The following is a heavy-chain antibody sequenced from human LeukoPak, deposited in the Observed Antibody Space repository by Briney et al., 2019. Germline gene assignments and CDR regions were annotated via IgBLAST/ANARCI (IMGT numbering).Heavy chain of an antibody. Sequence: ASVKVSCKASGYTFTSYGISWVRQAPGQGLEWMGWINPNSGDPKYAQKFQGRVTMTRDTSISTAYMELTSLKSEDTAVYYCARGVGTSWFDFDPWGQGTLVTVSS. CDR2: INPNSGDP. J-gene: IGHJ5*02. V-gene: IGHV1-2*02. D-gene: IGHD3-10*01. CDR1: GYTFTSYG. CDR3: ARGVGTSWFDFDP.